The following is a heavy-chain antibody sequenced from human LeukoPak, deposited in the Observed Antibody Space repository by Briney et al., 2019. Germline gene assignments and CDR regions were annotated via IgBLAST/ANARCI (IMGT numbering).Heavy chain of an antibody. CDR3: AKANSGGMVRGAPDY. D-gene: IGHD3-10*01. CDR1: GFTFSSYG. V-gene: IGHV3-30*18. CDR2: ISYDGSNK. J-gene: IGHJ4*02. Sequence: GGSLRLSCAASGFTFSSYGMHWVRQAPGKGLEWVAVISYDGSNKYYADSVKGRFTISRDNSKNTLYLQMNSLRAEDTAVYYCAKANSGGMVRGAPDYWGQGTLVTVSS.